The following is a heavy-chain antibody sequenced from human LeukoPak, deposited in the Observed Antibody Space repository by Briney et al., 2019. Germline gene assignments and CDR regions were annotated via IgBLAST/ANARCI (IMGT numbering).Heavy chain of an antibody. V-gene: IGHV3-74*01. CDR2: IDSDGSTT. CDR1: GFTFSSYW. Sequence: GGSLRLSCAASGFTFSSYWMHWVRQAPGKGLMWVSRIDSDGSTTTYADSVKGRFTISRDNAKSTLYLQMNSLRAEDTAVYYCARDSGNWLDPWGQGTLVTVSS. J-gene: IGHJ5*02. CDR3: ARDSGNWLDP. D-gene: IGHD3-10*01.